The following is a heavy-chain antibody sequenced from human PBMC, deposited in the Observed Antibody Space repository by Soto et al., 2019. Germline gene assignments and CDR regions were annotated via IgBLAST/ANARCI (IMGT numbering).Heavy chain of an antibody. Sequence: QVQLVESGGGVVQPGRSLRLSCAASGFTFSGYGMHWVRQAPGKGLEWVAVISYDGSNKYYADSVKGRFTISRDNSKNTLYLQMNSLRAEDTAVYYCAKDEGYSYGSTTLDYWGQGTLITVSS. V-gene: IGHV3-30*18. CDR1: GFTFSGYG. J-gene: IGHJ4*02. CDR2: ISYDGSNK. D-gene: IGHD5-18*01. CDR3: AKDEGYSYGSTTLDY.